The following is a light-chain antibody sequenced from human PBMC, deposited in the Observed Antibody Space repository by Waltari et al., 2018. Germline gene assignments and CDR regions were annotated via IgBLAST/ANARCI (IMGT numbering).Light chain of an antibody. V-gene: IGLV3-25*03. CDR1: ALPNKY. CDR2: KDS. J-gene: IGLJ2*01. Sequence: SFDLPPPPSVSVSPGQTARTPCPGDALPNKYASWYQQKPGQAPVLVIYKDSERPSGIPERFSGSSSGTTVTLTISGVQAEDEADYYCQSADSSGTYVVFGGGTKLTVL. CDR3: QSADSSGTYVV.